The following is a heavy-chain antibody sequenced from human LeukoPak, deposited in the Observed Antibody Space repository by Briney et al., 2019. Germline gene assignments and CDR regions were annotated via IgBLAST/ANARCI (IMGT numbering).Heavy chain of an antibody. V-gene: IGHV4-4*02. D-gene: IGHD3-10*01. CDR3: ARDQLLWFGELGCYYGMDV. CDR2: IYHSGST. Sequence: SVTLSLTCAVSGGSISSSNWWSWVRQPPGKGLEWIGEIYHSGSTNYNPSLKSRVTISVDKSKNQFSLKLSSVTAADTAVYYCARDQLLWFGELGCYYGMDVWGQGTTVTVSS. J-gene: IGHJ6*02. CDR1: GGSISSSNW.